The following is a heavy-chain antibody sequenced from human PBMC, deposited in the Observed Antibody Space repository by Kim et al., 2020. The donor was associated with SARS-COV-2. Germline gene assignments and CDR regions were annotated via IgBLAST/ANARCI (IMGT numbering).Heavy chain of an antibody. CDR1: GGSISSGGYY. V-gene: IGHV4-31*03. J-gene: IGHJ4*02. CDR2: IYYSGST. CDR3: AREGTGTTLLGY. D-gene: IGHD1-7*01. Sequence: SETLSLTCTVSGGSISSGGYYWSWIRQHPGKGLEWIGYIYYSGSTYYNPSLKSRVTISVDTSKNQFSLKLSSVTAADTAVYYSAREGTGTTLLGYRGQGTLVTVSS.